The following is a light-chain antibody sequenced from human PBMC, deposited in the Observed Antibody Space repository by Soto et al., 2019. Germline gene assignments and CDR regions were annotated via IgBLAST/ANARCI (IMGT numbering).Light chain of an antibody. CDR3: HQYGRS. V-gene: IGKV3-20*01. CDR1: QSVTTNH. Sequence: VLTQSPGTLSLSPGERATLSCRASQSVTTNHLAWYRQKPGQAPRLGLYGAYSRANGIPDRFSVRGSGTAFTLTISRLEPEDFAVYYCHQYGRSFGQGTRLEI. CDR2: GAY. J-gene: IGKJ5*01.